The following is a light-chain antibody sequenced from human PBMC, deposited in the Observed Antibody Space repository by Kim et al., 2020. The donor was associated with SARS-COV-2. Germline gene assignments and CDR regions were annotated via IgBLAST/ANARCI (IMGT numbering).Light chain of an antibody. V-gene: IGKV3-20*01. CDR2: DAS. CDR3: QQYGTSPCT. CDR1: QSVASNY. Sequence: FPPGETATLSCRASQSVASNYLAWYQQKPGQAPRRLIFDASTRATGISDRFSGSGSGTDFSLTISRLEPEDFAVYYCQQYGTSPCTFGQGTKLEI. J-gene: IGKJ2*02.